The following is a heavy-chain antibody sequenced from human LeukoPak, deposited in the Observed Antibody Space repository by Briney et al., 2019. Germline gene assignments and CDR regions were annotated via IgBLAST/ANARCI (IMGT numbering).Heavy chain of an antibody. V-gene: IGHV4-38-2*02. CDR3: ASGGGY. CDR2: INHSGST. D-gene: IGHD3-16*01. CDR1: GYSISSGYY. Sequence: SETLSLTCTVSGYSISSGYYWGWIRQPPGKGLEWIGEINHSGSTNYNPSLKSRVTISVDTSKNQFSLKLSSVTAADTAVYYCASGGGYWGQGTLVTVSS. J-gene: IGHJ4*02.